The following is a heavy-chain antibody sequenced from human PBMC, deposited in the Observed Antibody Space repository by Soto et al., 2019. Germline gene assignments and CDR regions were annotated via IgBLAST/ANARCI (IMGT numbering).Heavy chain of an antibody. CDR2: INPSGGST. V-gene: IGHV1-46*01. Sequence: ASVKVSCKASGYTFTSYYMHWVRQAPGQGLEWMGIINPSGGSTSYAQKFQGRVTMTRDTSTSTVYMELSSVTAADTAVYYCARGPTGDWFDPWGQGTLVTVSS. D-gene: IGHD1-1*01. J-gene: IGHJ5*02. CDR1: GYTFTSYY. CDR3: ARGPTGDWFDP.